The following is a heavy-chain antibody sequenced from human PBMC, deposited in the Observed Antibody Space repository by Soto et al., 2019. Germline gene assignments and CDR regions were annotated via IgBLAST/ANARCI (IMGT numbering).Heavy chain of an antibody. V-gene: IGHV1-46*04. CDR3: AEESTVVRGKGKPMWY. D-gene: IGHD1-26*01. Sequence: QVQLVQSGAEVKEPGASVKVSCKAPGYAFSNYHVHWVRQAPGQGLDWMGIIYPSGEITIYAQKLQGRVTMTRDMSTSTVYMELTSLRFEDTALYYCAEESTVVRGKGKPMWYWGQGTLVTVSS. J-gene: IGHJ4*02. CDR1: GYAFSNYH. CDR2: IYPSGEIT.